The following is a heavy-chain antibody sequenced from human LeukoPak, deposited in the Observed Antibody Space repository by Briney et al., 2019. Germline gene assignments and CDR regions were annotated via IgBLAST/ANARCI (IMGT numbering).Heavy chain of an antibody. CDR2: ISYDGSNK. V-gene: IGHV3-30-3*01. Sequence: GGSLRLSCAASGFTFSSYAMHWVRQAPGKGLEWVPVISYDGSNKYYADSVKGRFTISRDNSKNTLYLQMNSLRAEDTAVYYCARDWARRQKTAMVLNNYGMDVWGQGTTVTVSS. CDR1: GFTFSSYA. J-gene: IGHJ6*02. D-gene: IGHD5-18*01. CDR3: ARDWARRQKTAMVLNNYGMDV.